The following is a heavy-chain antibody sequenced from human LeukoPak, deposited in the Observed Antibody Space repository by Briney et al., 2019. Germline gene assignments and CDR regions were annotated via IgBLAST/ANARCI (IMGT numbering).Heavy chain of an antibody. J-gene: IGHJ5*02. CDR2: IIPIFGTA. CDR3: ARHKLELRFNWFDP. CDR1: GGTFSSYA. V-gene: IGHV1-69*05. D-gene: IGHD1-7*01. Sequence: ASVKVSCKASGGTFSSYAISWVRQAPGQGLEWMGGIIPIFGTANYAQKFQGRVTMTTDESTSTAYMELSSLRSEDTAVYYCARHKLELRFNWFDPWGQGTLVTVSS.